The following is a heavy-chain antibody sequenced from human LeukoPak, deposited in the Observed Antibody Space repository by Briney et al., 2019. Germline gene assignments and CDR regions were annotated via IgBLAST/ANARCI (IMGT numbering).Heavy chain of an antibody. V-gene: IGHV3-74*01. CDR3: ARGDDDVWSGYYLYYCYYGMGV. CDR2: INEDGSTT. J-gene: IGHJ6*02. Sequence: GGSLRLSCAASGFTFSSNWMHWVRQAPGKGLVWVSRINEDGSTTNYADSVKGRFTISRDNAKNSLYLQMNSLRAEDTAVYYCARGDDDVWSGYYLYYCYYGMGVWGQGTTVTVSS. CDR1: GFTFSSNW. D-gene: IGHD3-3*01.